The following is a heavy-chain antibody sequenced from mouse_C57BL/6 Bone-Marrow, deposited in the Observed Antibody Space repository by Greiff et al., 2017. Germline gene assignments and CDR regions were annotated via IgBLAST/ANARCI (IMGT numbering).Heavy chain of an antibody. Sequence: KLVESGGGLVQSGRSLRLSCATSGFTFSDFYMEWVRQAPGKGLEWIAASRNKANDYTTEYSASVKGRFIVSRDTSQSILYLQMNALRAEDTAIYYCARDARDGYYWGQGTSVTVSS. V-gene: IGHV7-1*01. J-gene: IGHJ4*01. CDR2: SRNKANDYTT. CDR1: GFTFSDFY. D-gene: IGHD2-3*01. CDR3: ARDARDGYY.